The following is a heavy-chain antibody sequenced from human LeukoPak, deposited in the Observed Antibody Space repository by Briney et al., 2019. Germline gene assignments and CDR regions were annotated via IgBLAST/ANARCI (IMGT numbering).Heavy chain of an antibody. CDR3: ARGGWRDGYNIPFDY. Sequence: GGSLRLSCAASGFTFSSYEINWVRQAPGKGLEWLSYISSSSSTIYYADSVKGRFTISRDNVKNSLYLQMNSLRDEDTAVYYCARGGWRDGYNIPFDYWGQGTLVTVSS. CDR2: ISSSSSTI. D-gene: IGHD5-24*01. V-gene: IGHV3-48*02. CDR1: GFTFSSYE. J-gene: IGHJ4*02.